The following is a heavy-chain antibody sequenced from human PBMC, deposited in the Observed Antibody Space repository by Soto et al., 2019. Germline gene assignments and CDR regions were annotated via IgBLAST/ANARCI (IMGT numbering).Heavy chain of an antibody. CDR1: GFTFSSYG. J-gene: IGHJ6*02. D-gene: IGHD5-18*01. CDR2: ISYDGSNK. Sequence: QVQLVESGGGVVQPGRSLRLSCAASGFTFSSYGMHWVRQAPGKGLEWVAVISYDGSNKYYADSVKGRFTISRDNSMNTLYLQMNSLRAEDTAVYYCAKMVDTAMVGYYYYGMDVWGQGTTVTVSS. CDR3: AKMVDTAMVGYYYYGMDV. V-gene: IGHV3-30*18.